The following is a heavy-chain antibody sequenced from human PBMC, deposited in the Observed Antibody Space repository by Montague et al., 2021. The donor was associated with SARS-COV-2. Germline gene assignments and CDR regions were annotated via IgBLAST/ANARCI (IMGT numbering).Heavy chain of an antibody. Sequence: SQTLSLTCTVSGGSISSYYWSWTRQPPGKGLEWIGYIYFSGITNSNPSLKSRVTISVDTSKHQFSLKLSSVTAADTAVYYCARGIFTIPFIPAHYYMDVWGKGTTVTVSS. CDR1: GGSISSYY. J-gene: IGHJ6*03. CDR2: IYFSGIT. CDR3: ARGIFTIPFIPAHYYMDV. D-gene: IGHD3-3*01. V-gene: IGHV4-59*01.